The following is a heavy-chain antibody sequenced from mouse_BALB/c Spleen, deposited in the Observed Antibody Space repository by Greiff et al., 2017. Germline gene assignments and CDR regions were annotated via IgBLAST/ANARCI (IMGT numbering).Heavy chain of an antibody. Sequence: QVQLKESGAELVRPGASVTLSCKASGYTFTDYEMHWVKQTPVHGLEWIGAIDPETGGTAYNQKFKGKATLTADKSSSTAYMELRSLTSEDSAVYYCTRFYRYDWFAYWGQGTLVTVSA. J-gene: IGHJ3*01. D-gene: IGHD2-14*01. CDR2: IDPETGGT. CDR1: GYTFTDYE. V-gene: IGHV1-15*01. CDR3: TRFYRYDWFAY.